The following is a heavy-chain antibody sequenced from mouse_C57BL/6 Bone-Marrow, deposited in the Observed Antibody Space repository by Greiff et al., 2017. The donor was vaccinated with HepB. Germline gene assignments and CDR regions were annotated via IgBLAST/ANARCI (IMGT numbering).Heavy chain of an antibody. CDR3: ARMGYYYGSCAMDY. D-gene: IGHD1-1*01. CDR2: IHPNSGST. J-gene: IGHJ4*01. V-gene: IGHV1-64*01. Sequence: QVQLKQPGAELVKPGASVKLSCKASGYSFTSYWMHWVKQRPGQGLEWIGMIHPNSGSTNYNEKFKSKATLTVDKSSITAYMQLSSLTSEDSAVYYCARMGYYYGSCAMDYWGQGTSVTVSS. CDR1: GYSFTSYW.